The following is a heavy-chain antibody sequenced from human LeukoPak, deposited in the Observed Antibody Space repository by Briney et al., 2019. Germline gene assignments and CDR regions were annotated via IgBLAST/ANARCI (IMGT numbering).Heavy chain of an antibody. J-gene: IGHJ4*02. D-gene: IGHD1-26*01. V-gene: IGHV1-8*03. CDR1: AYTFTSYD. CDR2: MNPNSGNT. CDR3: ARASERSGSYEPRGFGY. Sequence: ASVKVSCKASAYTFTSYDINWVRQATGQGLEWMGWMNPNSGNTGYARKFQGRVTITRDTSISTAYMELSSLTSEDTAVYYCARASERSGSYEPRGFGYWGQGTLVTVSS.